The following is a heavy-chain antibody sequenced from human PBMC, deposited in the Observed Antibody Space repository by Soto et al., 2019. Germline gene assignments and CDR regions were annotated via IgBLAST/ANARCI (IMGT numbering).Heavy chain of an antibody. J-gene: IGHJ4*02. D-gene: IGHD3-3*01. CDR3: ARDVSGYYMDY. Sequence: QVQMVQSGAEVKKPGASVKVSCKTSGYTFYDYAISWVRQAPGLGLEWMGYVSTYSGHTDYAQRFQGKVIMTTDTSTATAYMELTSLRSDDTAVYYCARDVSGYYMDYWGQGTLVTVSS. V-gene: IGHV1-18*01. CDR1: GYTFYDYA. CDR2: VSTYSGHT.